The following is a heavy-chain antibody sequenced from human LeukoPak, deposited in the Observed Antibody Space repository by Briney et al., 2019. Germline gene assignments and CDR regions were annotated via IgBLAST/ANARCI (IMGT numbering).Heavy chain of an antibody. D-gene: IGHD5-24*01. CDR3: ASLGDGYNFWRH. J-gene: IGHJ4*02. V-gene: IGHV3-53*01. CDR2: IYSGGST. CDR1: RFTVSNNY. Sequence: GGSLRLSCAASRFTVSNNYMSWVRQAPGKGLEWVSVIYSGGSTYYADSVKGRFTISRDSSRNTLFLQMNSLRAEDTAVYYCASLGDGYNFWRHWGQGTLVTVSS.